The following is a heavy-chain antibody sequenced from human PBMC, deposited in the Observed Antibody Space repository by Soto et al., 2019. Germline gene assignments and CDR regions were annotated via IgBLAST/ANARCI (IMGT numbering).Heavy chain of an antibody. CDR3: AKAGHYYDSSGYWVH. J-gene: IGHJ4*02. Sequence: PGGSLRLSCAASGFTFSSYAMSWVRQAPGKGLEWVSAISGSGGSTYYADSVKGRFTISRDNSKDTLYLQMNSLRAEDTAVYHCAKAGHYYDSSGYWVHWGQGTLVTVSS. CDR2: ISGSGGST. V-gene: IGHV3-23*01. D-gene: IGHD3-22*01. CDR1: GFTFSSYA.